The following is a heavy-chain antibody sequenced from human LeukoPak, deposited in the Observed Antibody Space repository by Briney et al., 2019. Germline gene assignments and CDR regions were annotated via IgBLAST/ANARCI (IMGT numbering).Heavy chain of an antibody. V-gene: IGHV3-7*01. Sequence: GGALRLSCTASGVIFSDYWMSWVRQGPGKGLEWVAQINQDGSKEYYIDSVKARFSISRDNARTTLSLQMNSLRAEDTAVYYCVRDGGVSGYDLLDYWGQGTLVTVSS. CDR1: GVIFSDYW. J-gene: IGHJ4*02. CDR3: VRDGGVSGYDLLDY. CDR2: INQDGSKE. D-gene: IGHD5-12*01.